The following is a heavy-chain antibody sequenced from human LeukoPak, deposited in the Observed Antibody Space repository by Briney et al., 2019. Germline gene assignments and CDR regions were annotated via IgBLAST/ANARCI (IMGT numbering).Heavy chain of an antibody. CDR2: MNPNSGNT. CDR3: ARGRTTVTEDY. CDR1: GGTFSSYA. D-gene: IGHD4-17*01. J-gene: IGHJ4*02. V-gene: IGHV1-8*02. Sequence: ASVKVSCKASGGTFSSYAISWVRQAPGQGLEWMGWMNPNSGNTGSAQRFQGRVTMTRNTSISTAYMELSSLRSEDTAVYYCARGRTTVTEDYWGQGTLVTVSS.